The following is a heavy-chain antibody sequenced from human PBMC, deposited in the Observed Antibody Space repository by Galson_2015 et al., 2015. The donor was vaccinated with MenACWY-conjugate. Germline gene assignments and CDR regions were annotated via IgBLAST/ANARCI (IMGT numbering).Heavy chain of an antibody. J-gene: IGHJ4*02. CDR3: ARKYGYSSGWSFDY. Sequence: SLRLSCAASGFTFSSYSMNWVRQAPGKGLEWVSYISSSSSTIYYADSVKGRFTISRDNAKNSLYLQMNSLRDEDTAVYYCARKYGYSSGWSFDYWGQGTLVTVSS. V-gene: IGHV3-48*02. CDR1: GFTFSSYS. D-gene: IGHD6-19*01. CDR2: ISSSSSTI.